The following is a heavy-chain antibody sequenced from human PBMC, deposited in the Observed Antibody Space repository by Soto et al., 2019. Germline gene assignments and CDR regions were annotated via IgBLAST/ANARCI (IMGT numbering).Heavy chain of an antibody. V-gene: IGHV4-59*01. Sequence: SETLSLTCTVSGGSISSYYWSWIRQPPGKGLEWIGYIYYSGSTNYNPSLKSRVTISVDTSKNQFSLKLSSVTAADTAVYYCARTVAGHYYHYYMDVWGKGTTVTVSS. J-gene: IGHJ6*03. CDR1: GGSISSYY. CDR3: ARTVAGHYYHYYMDV. CDR2: IYYSGST. D-gene: IGHD6-19*01.